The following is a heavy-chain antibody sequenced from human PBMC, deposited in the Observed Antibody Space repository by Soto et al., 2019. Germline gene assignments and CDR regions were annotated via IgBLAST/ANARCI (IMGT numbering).Heavy chain of an antibody. J-gene: IGHJ4*01. V-gene: IGHV4-34*01. CDR2: INHSGST. D-gene: IGHD3-3*01. CDR1: GGSFSGYY. Sequence: SETLSLTCAVYGGSFSGYYWSWIRQPPGKGLEWIGEINHSGSTNYNPSLKSRVTISVDTSKNQFSLKLSSVTAADTAVYYCASSPSYYDFWSGYGRATGYYFDYWGQGTLVTVSS. CDR3: ASSPSYYDFWSGYGRATGYYFDY.